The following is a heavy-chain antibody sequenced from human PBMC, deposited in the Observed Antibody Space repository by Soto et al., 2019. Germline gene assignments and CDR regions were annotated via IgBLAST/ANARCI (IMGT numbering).Heavy chain of an antibody. Sequence: LRGSSAASGFTVRSNYISEVGQAPGKRLEWVSVIYSGGSTYYADSVKGRFTISRDNSKNTLYLQMNSLRAEDTAVYYCARDLVAAVAGLHYFYYFAMHV. V-gene: IGHV3-53*01. CDR1: GFTVRSNY. J-gene: IGHJ6*01. D-gene: IGHD6-19*01. CDR2: IYSGGST. CDR3: ARDLVAAVAGLHYFYYFAMHV.